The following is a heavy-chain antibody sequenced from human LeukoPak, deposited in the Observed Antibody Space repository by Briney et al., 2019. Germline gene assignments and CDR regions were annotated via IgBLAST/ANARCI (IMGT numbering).Heavy chain of an antibody. CDR1: GGSISSGSISSYY. CDR2: IYTSGTT. CDR3: ARGAPSDY. J-gene: IGHJ4*02. V-gene: IGHV4-61*02. Sequence: PSETLSLTCTVSGGSISSGSISSYYWSRVRQPAGKGLEWIGRIYTSGTTNYNPSLKSRVTMSVDTSKNQSSLKLNSVTAADTAVYYCARGAPSDYWGQGTLVTVSS.